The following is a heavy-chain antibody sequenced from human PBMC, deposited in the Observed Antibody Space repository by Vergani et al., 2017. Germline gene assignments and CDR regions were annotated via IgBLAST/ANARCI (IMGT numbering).Heavy chain of an antibody. V-gene: IGHV1-24*01. D-gene: IGHD3-10*01. Sequence: QVQLVQSGAEVKKPGSSVKVSCKASGYTLTELSMHWVRQAPGKGLEWMGGFDPEDDEAIYAQKFQGRVTMTEDTSTDTAFMELSSLRSEDTAVYYCATLSPITMVRGIKRAYYYYYGMDVWGQGTTVTVSS. CDR3: ATLSPITMVRGIKRAYYYYYGMDV. CDR2: FDPEDDEA. J-gene: IGHJ6*02. CDR1: GYTLTELS.